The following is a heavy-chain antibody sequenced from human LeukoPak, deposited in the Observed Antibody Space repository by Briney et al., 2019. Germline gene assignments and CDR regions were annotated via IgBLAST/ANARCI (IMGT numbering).Heavy chain of an antibody. D-gene: IGHD3-16*01. CDR2: ISYDANKK. Sequence: GGSLRLSCAASGFTFSSYGMHWVRQAPGKGLEWVAFISYDANKKYYTDSVKGRFTISRDNSKNTLFLQMNSLRAEDTAVYYCVKGLHISTLGVPYWGPGTPVTVSS. CDR3: VKGLHISTLGVPY. J-gene: IGHJ4*02. CDR1: GFTFSSYG. V-gene: IGHV3-30*18.